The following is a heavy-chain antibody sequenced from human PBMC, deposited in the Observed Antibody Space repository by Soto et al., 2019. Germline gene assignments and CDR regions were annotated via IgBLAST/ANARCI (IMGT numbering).Heavy chain of an antibody. J-gene: IGHJ4*02. CDR3: ARRTRDGYNAPIDY. Sequence: GGSLRLSCAASGFSFTGYAMNWVRQAPGKGLEWVSGFSDGDRIHYADSVQGRFTISRDNSRNTLYLHMSSMTVEDTAVYYCARRTRDGYNAPIDYWAQGTQVTVSS. CDR1: GFSFTGYA. D-gene: IGHD5-12*01. CDR2: FSDGDRI. V-gene: IGHV3-23*01.